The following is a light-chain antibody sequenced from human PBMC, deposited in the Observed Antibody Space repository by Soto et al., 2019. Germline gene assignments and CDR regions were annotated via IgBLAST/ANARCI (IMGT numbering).Light chain of an antibody. CDR1: QSVSSN. CDR2: GAS. Sequence: DIVMTQSPATLSVSPGERATLSCRASQSVSSNLAWYQQKPGQAPRLLIYGASTRATDIPARFSGSGSGTEFTLTISSLQSEDFAVYYCQQHNSWPITFGQGTRLEIK. J-gene: IGKJ5*01. V-gene: IGKV3-15*01. CDR3: QQHNSWPIT.